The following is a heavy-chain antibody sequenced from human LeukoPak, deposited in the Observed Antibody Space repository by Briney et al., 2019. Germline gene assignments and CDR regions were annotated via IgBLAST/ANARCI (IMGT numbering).Heavy chain of an antibody. CDR1: DASISSSYFY. CDR2: VFHSGST. Sequence: PSETLPLTCTVSDASISSSYFYWSWIRQPPGKGLEWIGNVFHSGSTHYSPSLKSRVTISVDTSRKQFSLRLSAATAADTAVYYCARQRGGSWVNDYWGQGTLVTVSS. J-gene: IGHJ4*02. CDR3: ARQRGGSWVNDY. V-gene: IGHV4-39*01. D-gene: IGHD1-26*01.